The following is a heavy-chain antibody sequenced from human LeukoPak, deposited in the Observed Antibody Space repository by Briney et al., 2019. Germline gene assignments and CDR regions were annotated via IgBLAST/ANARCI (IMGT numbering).Heavy chain of an antibody. J-gene: IGHJ3*02. V-gene: IGHV3-9*02. Sequence: GRSLRLSCVAPGFTSCDCAVYCVPQAPGKGLEWVSGISWNSGSIGYADSVKGRFTISRDNAKNSLYLQMNSLGAEETAFYYCSKASKHCNSCDALDIWGQGTMVTVSS. CDR1: GFTSCDCA. CDR2: ISWNSGSI. D-gene: IGHD2-21*02. CDR3: SKASKHCNSCDALDI.